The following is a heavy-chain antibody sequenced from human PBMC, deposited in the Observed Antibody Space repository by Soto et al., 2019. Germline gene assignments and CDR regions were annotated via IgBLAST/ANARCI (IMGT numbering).Heavy chain of an antibody. CDR3: AKGESSVSARDFDP. Sequence: GSLRLSCEASGFTFNNYAIAWVRQAPGKGLEWVSGITSSGAAYYADSVKGRFTISRDNSKSTLYLQMNSLRAEDTAVYYCAKGESSVSARDFDPWGQGTLVTVSS. D-gene: IGHD3-22*01. CDR2: ITSSGAA. J-gene: IGHJ5*02. CDR1: GFTFNNYA. V-gene: IGHV3-23*01.